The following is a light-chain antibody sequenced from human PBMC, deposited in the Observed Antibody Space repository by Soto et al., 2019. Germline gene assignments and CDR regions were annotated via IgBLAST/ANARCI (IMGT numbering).Light chain of an antibody. V-gene: IGKV3-15*01. CDR1: QSISSN. Sequence: EIILTQSPATLSVSPGERATLSCRASQSISSNLAWYQQKPGQIPRLLIYGASSRAAGIPARCSGSGSGTEFTLTISSLQSEDFAVYYCQQYDKWPSFTFGPGTKVDIK. CDR2: GAS. CDR3: QQYDKWPSFT. J-gene: IGKJ3*01.